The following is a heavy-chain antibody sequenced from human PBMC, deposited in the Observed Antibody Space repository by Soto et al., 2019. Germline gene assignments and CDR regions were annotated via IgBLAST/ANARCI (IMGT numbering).Heavy chain of an antibody. Sequence: QLQLQESGSGLVKPSQTLSLTCAVSGGSISSGGYSWSWIRQPPGKGLAWIGYIYHSGSTYYNPSLKSRVTITVDRSTNQFSPPLRSVPAADPAVYYCARVPDRWGQGTLVTVSS. J-gene: IGHJ5*02. V-gene: IGHV4-30-2*01. CDR1: GGSISSGGYS. CDR2: IYHSGST. CDR3: ARVPDR. D-gene: IGHD2-2*01.